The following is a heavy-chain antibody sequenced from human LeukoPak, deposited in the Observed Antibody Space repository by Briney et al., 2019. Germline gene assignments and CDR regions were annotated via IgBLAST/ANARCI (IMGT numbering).Heavy chain of an antibody. CDR1: GYRFNNYW. V-gene: IGHV5-51*01. CDR3: ARHKAERGSSGYDWGAFDV. D-gene: IGHD5-12*01. J-gene: IGHJ3*01. CDR2: IYPDDSDT. Sequence: GGSLKISCKNSGYRFNNYWIGWVRQMPGKGLEWMGIIYPDDSDTRYSPSFQGQVTISADKSISTAYLQWSSLKASDTAMYYCARHKAERGSSGYDWGAFDVWGQGTMVTVSS.